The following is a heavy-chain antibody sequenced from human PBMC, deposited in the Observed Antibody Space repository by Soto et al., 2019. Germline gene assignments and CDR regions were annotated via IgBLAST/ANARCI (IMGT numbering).Heavy chain of an antibody. CDR2: ISYNGNTQ. J-gene: IGHJ4*02. Sequence: PGGSLRLSCAASGFTFSAYGMHWVRQAPGKGLEWVAVISYNGNTQYYSDSVKGRFTVSRDNSRNTLYLQMNSLRPDDTAVYFCAKVSFSSGWLGIDHWGQGTLVTVAS. CDR3: AKVSFSSGWLGIDH. V-gene: IGHV3-30*18. D-gene: IGHD6-19*01. CDR1: GFTFSAYG.